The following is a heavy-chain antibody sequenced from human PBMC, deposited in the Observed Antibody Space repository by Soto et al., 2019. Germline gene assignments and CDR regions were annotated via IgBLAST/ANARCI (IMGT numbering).Heavy chain of an antibody. CDR2: ISSSSGYI. D-gene: IGHD2-15*01. J-gene: IGHJ5*02. CDR3: ARGGLDIVVVVAANSWFDP. V-gene: IGHV3-21*01. CDR1: GFTFSSYS. Sequence: EVQLVESGGGLVKPGGSLRLSCAASGFTFSSYSMNWVRQAPGKGLEWVSSISSSSGYIYYADSVKGRFTISRDNAKNSQYLQKNSLRAEDTAVYYCARGGLDIVVVVAANSWFDPWGQGTLVTVSS.